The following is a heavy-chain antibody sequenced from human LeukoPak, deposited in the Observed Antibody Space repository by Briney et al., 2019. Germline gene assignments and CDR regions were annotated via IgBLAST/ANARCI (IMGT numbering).Heavy chain of an antibody. CDR1: GYTFTTYD. Sequence: ASVKVSCKASGYTFTTYDINWVRQATGQGLEYMGWMNPNSGATEYAQRFEGRVTMTRDTSISTAYMELSSLRSEDTAVYYCAKTMTFNYDSTGVRVFDIWGQGTTVTVSS. D-gene: IGHD3-22*01. J-gene: IGHJ3*02. CDR3: AKTMTFNYDSTGVRVFDI. CDR2: MNPNSGAT. V-gene: IGHV1-8*01.